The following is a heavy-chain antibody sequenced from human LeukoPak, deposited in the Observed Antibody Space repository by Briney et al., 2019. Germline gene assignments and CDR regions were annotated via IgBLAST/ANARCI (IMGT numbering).Heavy chain of an antibody. CDR2: INPNSGGT. Sequence: ASVKVSCKASGYTFTGYYMHWVRQAPGQGLEWMGWINPNSGGTSYAQEFQGRVTMTRDTSISTAYMELSRLRSDDTAVYYCARDRGIVVVPAGNWFDPWGQGTLVTVSS. CDR3: ARDRGIVVVPAGNWFDP. CDR1: GYTFTGYY. J-gene: IGHJ5*02. V-gene: IGHV1-2*02. D-gene: IGHD2-2*01.